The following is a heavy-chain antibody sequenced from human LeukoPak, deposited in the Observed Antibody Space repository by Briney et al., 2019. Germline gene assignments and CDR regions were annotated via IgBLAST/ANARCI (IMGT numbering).Heavy chain of an antibody. D-gene: IGHD3-22*01. Sequence: SETLSLTCTVSGGSISSYYWSWIRQPPGKGLEWIGYIYYSGSTNYNPSLKSRVTISVDTSKNQFSLKLSPVTAADTAVYYCARATYDSSGYYRTGMWYYYYYGMDVWGQGTTVTVSS. V-gene: IGHV4-59*01. CDR2: IYYSGST. CDR1: GGSISSYY. CDR3: ARATYDSSGYYRTGMWYYYYYGMDV. J-gene: IGHJ6*02.